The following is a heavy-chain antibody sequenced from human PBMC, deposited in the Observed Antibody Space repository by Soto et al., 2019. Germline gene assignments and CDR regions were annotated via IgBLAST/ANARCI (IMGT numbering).Heavy chain of an antibody. V-gene: IGHV4-59*08. J-gene: IGHJ4*02. D-gene: IGHD3-22*01. Sequence: PSETLSLTCTVSGGSISSYYWSWIRQPPGKGLEWIGYIYYSGSTNYNPSLKSRVTISVDTSKNQFSLKLSSVTAADTAVYYCANYYYDSSGPHYWGQGTLVTVSS. CDR2: IYYSGST. CDR1: GGSISSYY. CDR3: ANYYYDSSGPHY.